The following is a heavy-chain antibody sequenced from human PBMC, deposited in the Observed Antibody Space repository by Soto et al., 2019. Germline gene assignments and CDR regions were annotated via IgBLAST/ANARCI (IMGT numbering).Heavy chain of an antibody. CDR1: GFTFSTYT. CDR2: VLPTGSNT. J-gene: IGHJ4*02. Sequence: PGESLKISCAASGFTFSTYTMNWVRQPPGRGLEWVSAVLPTGSNTFYADSVKGRFTISRDNSKNTLYLQMNNLRAEDTAVYYCAKDFTPDGYWDFDYWGQGTLVTVSS. V-gene: IGHV3-23*01. D-gene: IGHD4-17*01. CDR3: AKDFTPDGYWDFDY.